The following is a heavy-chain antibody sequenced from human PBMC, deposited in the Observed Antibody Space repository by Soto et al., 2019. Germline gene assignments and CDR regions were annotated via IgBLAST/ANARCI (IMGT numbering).Heavy chain of an antibody. D-gene: IGHD3-22*01. V-gene: IGHV4-39*01. CDR2: IYYSGST. CDR3: AAGYIGDIVATGYYYDSSGYYYFDY. CDR1: GGSISSSSYY. Sequence: SETLSLTCTVSGGSISSSSYYWGWIRQPPGKGLEWIGSIYYSGSTYYNPSLKSRVTISVDTSKNQFSLKLSSVTAADTAVYYCAAGYIGDIVATGYYYDSSGYYYFDYWGQGTLVTVSS. J-gene: IGHJ4*02.